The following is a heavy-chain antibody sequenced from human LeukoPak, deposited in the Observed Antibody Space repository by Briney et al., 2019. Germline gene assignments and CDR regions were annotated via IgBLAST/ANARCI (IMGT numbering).Heavy chain of an antibody. CDR2: MNPNSGNT. CDR1: GYTFTSYD. V-gene: IGHV1-8*03. Sequence: EASVKVSCKASGYTFTSYDINWVRQATGQGLEWMGWMNPNSGNTGYAQKFQGRVTITRNTSISTAYMELSSLRSEDTAVYYCARYVDTAMIFDYWGQGTLVTVSS. CDR3: ARYVDTAMIFDY. D-gene: IGHD5-18*01. J-gene: IGHJ4*02.